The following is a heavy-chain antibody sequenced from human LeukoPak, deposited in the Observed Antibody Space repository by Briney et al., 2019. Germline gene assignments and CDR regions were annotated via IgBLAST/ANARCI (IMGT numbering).Heavy chain of an antibody. CDR3: ARQAYGSHFDAFDI. J-gene: IGHJ3*02. Sequence: GESLKISCKASGYRFTTDYIGWVHQMPGKGLEWKGIIYPDDSETNYSPSFQGQVSMSVDKSITTAYLQWSSLKASDAAIYYCARQAYGSHFDAFDIWGQGTMVTVSS. D-gene: IGHD3-22*01. V-gene: IGHV5-51*07. CDR2: IYPDDSET. CDR1: GYRFTTDY.